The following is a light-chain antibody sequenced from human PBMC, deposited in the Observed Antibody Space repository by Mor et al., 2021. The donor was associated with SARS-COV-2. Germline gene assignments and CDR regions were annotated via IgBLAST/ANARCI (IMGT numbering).Light chain of an antibody. CDR3: YSYAGKNTFV. CDR2: EVT. Sequence: PGTAPKLIISEVTKRPSGVSDRFSGSKSGNMASLTISELQADDEADYYCYSYAGKNTFVFGTGTKVTVL. V-gene: IGLV2-23*02. J-gene: IGLJ1*01.